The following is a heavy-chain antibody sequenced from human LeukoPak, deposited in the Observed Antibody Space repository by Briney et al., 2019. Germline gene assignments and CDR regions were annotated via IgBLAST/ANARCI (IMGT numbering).Heavy chain of an antibody. CDR3: ARVVSQAAPDWYMDG. CDR2: VNCHATS. Sequence: SETLSLTCDVSGYAVGSSHYWGWIRQPPERGLQWVGLVNCHATSAYTASLRGRVSISTEGSKNRFSLRLTSVTGPGADSYYCARVVSQAAPDWYMDGWG. V-gene: IGHV4-38-2*01. J-gene: IGHJ6*03. D-gene: IGHD2-21*01. CDR1: GYAVGSSHY.